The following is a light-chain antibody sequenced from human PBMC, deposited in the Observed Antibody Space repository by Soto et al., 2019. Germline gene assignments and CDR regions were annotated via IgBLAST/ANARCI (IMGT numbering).Light chain of an antibody. CDR2: GAS. CDR1: QSVSNNY. V-gene: IGKV3-20*01. CDR3: QQYGSSGT. J-gene: IGKJ1*01. Sequence: DIVLTQSPGTLSLSPGERATLSCRASQSVSNNYLAWYQQKPGQAPRLLIYGASNRATGIPDRFSGSGSGTDFTLTISRLEPEYFAVYYCQQYGSSGTFGQGTKVEIK.